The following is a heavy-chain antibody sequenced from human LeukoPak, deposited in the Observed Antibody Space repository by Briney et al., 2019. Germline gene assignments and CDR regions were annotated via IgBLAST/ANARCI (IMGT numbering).Heavy chain of an antibody. D-gene: IGHD3-10*01. CDR3: ARPVSGSPAAFDI. J-gene: IGHJ3*02. CDR2: IYYSGST. Sequence: PSETLSLTCTVSGGSSSSKYWSWIRQPPRKGLEGIGYIYYSGSTSYSPSLKSRVTISLDTSKNQFSLTLTSVTAIDTAVYYCARPVSGSPAAFDIWRPGTMVTVSS. V-gene: IGHV4-59*08. CDR1: GGSSSSKY.